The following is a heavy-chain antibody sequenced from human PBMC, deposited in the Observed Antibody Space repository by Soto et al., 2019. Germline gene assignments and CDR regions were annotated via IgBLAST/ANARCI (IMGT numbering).Heavy chain of an antibody. Sequence: SQTLSLTCAISGDSVSSNSAAWNWIRQSPSRGLEWLGRKYYRSKWYNDYAVSVKSRITINPDTSKNHFSLQLTFVPPEGPAVYSFAVGYCSSTSCYPWFHDAFDIWGQGTMVTVSS. V-gene: IGHV6-1*01. CDR1: GDSVSSNSAA. D-gene: IGHD2-2*03. CDR3: AVGYCSSTSCYPWFHDAFDI. J-gene: IGHJ3*02. CDR2: KYYRSKWYN.